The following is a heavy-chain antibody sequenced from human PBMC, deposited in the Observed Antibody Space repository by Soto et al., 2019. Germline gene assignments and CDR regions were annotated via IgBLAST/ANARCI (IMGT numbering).Heavy chain of an antibody. J-gene: IGHJ5*02. CDR1: GGSISSYC. D-gene: IGHD3-3*01. Sequence: PSETLSLTCTVSGGSISSYCWSWIRQPPGKGLEWIGYIYYSGSTNYNPSLKSRVTISVDTSKNQFSLKLSSVTAADTAVYYCARDIGYDFWSGYPKGWFDPWGQGTLVTVS. V-gene: IGHV4-59*01. CDR3: ARDIGYDFWSGYPKGWFDP. CDR2: IYYSGST.